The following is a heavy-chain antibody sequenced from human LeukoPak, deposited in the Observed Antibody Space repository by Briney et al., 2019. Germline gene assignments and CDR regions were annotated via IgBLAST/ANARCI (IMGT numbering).Heavy chain of an antibody. D-gene: IGHD3-16*01. J-gene: IGHJ5*02. Sequence: PAQTLSLTCTVSGGSIRSGGYYWSWIRQHPEKGLEWIGYIYYSGSTYYNPSLKSRVTISVDTSKNQFSLKLSSVTAADTAVYYCARTLTTLGWFDPWGQGTLVTVSS. V-gene: IGHV4-31*03. CDR1: GGSIRSGGYY. CDR3: ARTLTTLGWFDP. CDR2: IYYSGST.